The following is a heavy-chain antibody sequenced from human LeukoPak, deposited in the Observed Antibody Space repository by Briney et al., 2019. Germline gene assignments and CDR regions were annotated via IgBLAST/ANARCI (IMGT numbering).Heavy chain of an antibody. Sequence: SETLSLTCTVSGGSISSGDYYWSWIRQPPGKGLEWIGYIYYSGSTYYNPSLKSRVTISVDTSKNQFSLKLSSVTAADTAVYYCVRVTRADVVVPAAMLGAFDIWGQGTMVTVSS. D-gene: IGHD2-2*01. J-gene: IGHJ3*02. CDR1: GGSISSGDYY. CDR3: VRVTRADVVVPAAMLGAFDI. CDR2: IYYSGST. V-gene: IGHV4-30-4*01.